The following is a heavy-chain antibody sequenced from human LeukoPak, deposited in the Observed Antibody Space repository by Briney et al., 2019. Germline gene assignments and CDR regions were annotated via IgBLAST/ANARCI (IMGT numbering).Heavy chain of an antibody. J-gene: IGHJ4*02. V-gene: IGHV4-39*02. CDR2: IYYSGST. CDR3: ARDISTNKWELRPPFDY. D-gene: IGHD1-26*01. CDR1: GGSISSSYYY. Sequence: SETLSLTCTVSGGSISSSYYYWGWIRQPPGKGLEWIGSIYYSGSTYYNPSLKSRVTISVDTSKNQFSLKLRSVTAADTAVYYCARDISTNKWELRPPFDYWGQGTLVTVSS.